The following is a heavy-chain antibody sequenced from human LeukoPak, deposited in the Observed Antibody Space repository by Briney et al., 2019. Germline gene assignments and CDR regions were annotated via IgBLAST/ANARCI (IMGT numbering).Heavy chain of an antibody. CDR2: ISAYNGNT. V-gene: IGHV1-18*01. D-gene: IGHD6-13*01. CDR1: GYTFTSYG. CDR3: ARVEQQLVLGYYYYYMDV. Sequence: ASVKVSCKASGYTFTSYGISWVRQAPGQGLEWMGWISAYNGNTNYAQKLQGRVTMTTDTSTSTAYTELRSLRSDDTAVYYCARVEQQLVLGYYYYYMDVWGKGTTVTISS. J-gene: IGHJ6*03.